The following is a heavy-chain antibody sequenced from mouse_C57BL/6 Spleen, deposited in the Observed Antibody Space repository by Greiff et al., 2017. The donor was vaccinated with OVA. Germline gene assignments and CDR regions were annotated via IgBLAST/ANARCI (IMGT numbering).Heavy chain of an antibody. J-gene: IGHJ2*01. V-gene: IGHV1-82*01. CDR3: ARGYGNYPYFDY. D-gene: IGHD2-10*02. Sequence: QVQLQHSGPELVKPGASVKISCKASGYAFSSSWMNWVKQRPGKGLEWIGRIYPGDGDTNYNGKFKGKATLTADKSSSTAYMQLSSLTSEDSAVYVCARGYGNYPYFDYWGQGTTLTVSS. CDR1: GYAFSSSW. CDR2: IYPGDGDT.